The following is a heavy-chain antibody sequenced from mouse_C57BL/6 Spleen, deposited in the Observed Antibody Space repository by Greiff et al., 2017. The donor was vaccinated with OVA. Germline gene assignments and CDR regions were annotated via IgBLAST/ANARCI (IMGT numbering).Heavy chain of an antibody. J-gene: IGHJ1*03. CDR1: GYTFTSSW. CDR3: VYGSSYGYLDG. CDR2: IAPNSGGT. Sequence: QVQLQQPVAELVKPGASVKLSCKASGYTFTSSWMHWVKQRPGRGLEWIGRIAPNSGGTKYNEKFKSKATLTADKPSSTAYMQLSSLTSEDSAVYCCVYGSSYGYLDGWGTGTTVTGSS. V-gene: IGHV1-72*01. D-gene: IGHD1-1*01.